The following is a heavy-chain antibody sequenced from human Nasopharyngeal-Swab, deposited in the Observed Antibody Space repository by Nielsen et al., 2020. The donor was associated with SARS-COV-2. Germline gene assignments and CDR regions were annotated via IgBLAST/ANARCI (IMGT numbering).Heavy chain of an antibody. CDR3: ARESERWFDP. D-gene: IGHD1-1*01. V-gene: IGHV1-2*06. CDR2: INPNSGGT. J-gene: IGHJ5*02. Sequence: ASVNVSLKASGYTFTGYYMHWVRQAPGQGLEWMGRINPNSGGTNYAQKFQGRVTMTRDTSISTAYMELSRLRSDDTAVYYCARESERWFDPWGQGTLVTVSS. CDR1: GYTFTGYY.